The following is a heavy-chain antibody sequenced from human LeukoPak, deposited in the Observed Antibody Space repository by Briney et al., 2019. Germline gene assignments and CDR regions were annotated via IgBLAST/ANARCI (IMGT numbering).Heavy chain of an antibody. Sequence: GGSLRLSCAASGFTFDDYAMHWVRQAPGKGLEWVSGISWNSGSIGYADSVKGRFTISRDNAKNSLYLQMNSLRAEDTAVYYCARDPYYYMDVWGKGTTVTVSS. J-gene: IGHJ6*03. V-gene: IGHV3-9*01. CDR1: GFTFDDYA. CDR2: ISWNSGSI. CDR3: ARDPYYYMDV.